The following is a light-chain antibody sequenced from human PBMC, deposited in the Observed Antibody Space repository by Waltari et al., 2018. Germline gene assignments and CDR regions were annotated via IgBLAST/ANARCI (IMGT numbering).Light chain of an antibody. Sequence: DIVMTQSPASLAVSLGERATIHCSSSQSVLYSSNNQNYLAWYQQKPGQPPKLLTYRASTRESGVPDRFSGSGSGTEFTLTISSLQAEDVAVYYCQQYYSTPLTFGGGTKVEIK. CDR3: QQYYSTPLT. V-gene: IGKV4-1*01. CDR1: QSVLYSSNNQNY. J-gene: IGKJ4*01. CDR2: RAS.